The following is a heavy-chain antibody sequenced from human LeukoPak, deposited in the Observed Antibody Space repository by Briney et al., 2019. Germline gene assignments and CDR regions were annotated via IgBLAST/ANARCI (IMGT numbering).Heavy chain of an antibody. CDR2: IYYSGST. V-gene: IGHV4-61*01. CDR1: GGSVSSGSYY. Sequence: SQTLSLTCTVSGGSVSSGSYYWSWIRQPPGKGLEWIGYIYYSGSTNYNPSLKSRVTISVDTSKNQFSLKLSSVTAADTAVYYCARDRDSSGWYKGPLDYWGQGTLVTVSS. CDR3: ARDRDSSGWYKGPLDY. D-gene: IGHD6-19*01. J-gene: IGHJ4*02.